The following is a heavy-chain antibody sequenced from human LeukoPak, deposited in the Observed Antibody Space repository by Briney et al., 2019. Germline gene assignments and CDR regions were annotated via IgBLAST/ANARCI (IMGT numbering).Heavy chain of an antibody. CDR3: AKDKAPLYSGYDWDLDF. Sequence: PGRSLRLSCAASGFTFHHYAIHWVRQVPGKGLEWVSGISWNSAYIGYADSVKGRFTISRDNANNSVYLQMNSLRAEDTALYYCAKDKAPLYSGYDWDLDFWGQGTMVTVSS. D-gene: IGHD5-12*01. J-gene: IGHJ4*02. CDR1: GFTFHHYA. V-gene: IGHV3-9*01. CDR2: ISWNSAYI.